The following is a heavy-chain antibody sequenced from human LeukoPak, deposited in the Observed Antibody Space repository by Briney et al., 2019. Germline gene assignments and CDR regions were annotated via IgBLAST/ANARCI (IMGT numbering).Heavy chain of an antibody. D-gene: IGHD3-10*01. CDR1: GYTFTSYY. CDR2: INPSGGST. CDR3: AREGEMVRGTNEYYYYMDV. Sequence: ASVKVSCKASGYTFTSYYMHWVRQAPGQGLEWMGIINPSGGSTSYAQKFQGRVTMTRDTSTSTVYMELSSLRSEDTAVYYCAREGEMVRGTNEYYYYMDVWGKGTTVTISS. V-gene: IGHV1-46*01. J-gene: IGHJ6*03.